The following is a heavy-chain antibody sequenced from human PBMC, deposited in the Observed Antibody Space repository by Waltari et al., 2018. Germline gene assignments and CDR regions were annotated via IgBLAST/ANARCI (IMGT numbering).Heavy chain of an antibody. CDR3: ARAYSNYDAWFDP. V-gene: IGHV3-23*01. J-gene: IGHJ5*02. CDR1: GFTFSSYA. D-gene: IGHD4-4*01. CDR2: IIGSGGRT. Sequence: EVQLLESGGGLVQPGGSLRLSCAASGFTFSSYAMSWVRQAPGKRLEWVSAIIGSGGRTYYADSVKGRFTIFRDNSKNTLYLQMNSMRAEDTAVYYCARAYSNYDAWFDPWGQGTLVTVSS.